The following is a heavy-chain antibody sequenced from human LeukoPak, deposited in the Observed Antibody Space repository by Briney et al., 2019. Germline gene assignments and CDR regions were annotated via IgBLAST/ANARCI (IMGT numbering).Heavy chain of an antibody. CDR2: ISSSSSYT. D-gene: IGHD5-12*01. Sequence: GGSLRLSCAASGFTFSDYYMSWIRQAPGKGLEWVSYISSSSSYTDYADSVKGRFTISRDNAKNSLNLQMNSLSAEDTAVYYCARDSGYSGYSDYWGQGTLVTVSS. CDR3: ARDSGYSGYSDY. V-gene: IGHV3-11*05. CDR1: GFTFSDYY. J-gene: IGHJ4*02.